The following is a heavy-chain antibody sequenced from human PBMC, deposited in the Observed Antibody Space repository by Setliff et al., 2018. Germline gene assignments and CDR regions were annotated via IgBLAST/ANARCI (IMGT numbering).Heavy chain of an antibody. Sequence: ASVKVSCKASGYTFTSHYMHWVRQAPGLGLEWMGTINPSSGRTSYAQKFQGRVTMTRGTSTSTVYMDMRSLRSEDTAVYYCARDVFPYHYEGAFDIWGQGTMVTVSS. CDR3: ARDVFPYHYEGAFDI. D-gene: IGHD3-22*01. CDR2: INPSSGRT. J-gene: IGHJ3*02. V-gene: IGHV1-46*01. CDR1: GYTFTSHY.